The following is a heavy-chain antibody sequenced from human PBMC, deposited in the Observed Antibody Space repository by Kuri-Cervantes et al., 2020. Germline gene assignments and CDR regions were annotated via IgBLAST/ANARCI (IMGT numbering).Heavy chain of an antibody. J-gene: IGHJ3*02. CDR1: GFTFSSYS. V-gene: IGHV3-23*01. Sequence: GESLKISCAASGFTFSSYSMNWVRQAPGKGLEWVSAISGSGGSTYYADSVKGRFTISRDNSKNTLYLQMNSLRAEDTAVYYCAKDSSWFGEDDAFDIWGQGTMVTVSS. CDR3: AKDSSWFGEDDAFDI. CDR2: ISGSGGST. D-gene: IGHD3-10*01.